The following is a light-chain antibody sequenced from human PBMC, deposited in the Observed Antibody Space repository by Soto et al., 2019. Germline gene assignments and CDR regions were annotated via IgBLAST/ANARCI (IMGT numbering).Light chain of an antibody. CDR3: STDSGTNSHYV. CDR1: SSDVGGYNY. CDR2: EVS. J-gene: IGLJ1*01. V-gene: IGLV2-8*01. Sequence: QSVLTQPPSASGSFGQSVTISCTGTSSDVGGYNYVSWYQQHPGKAPKLMIYEVSERPSGVPDRFSGSKSGNTASLTVSGLQADYEANYYSSTDSGTNSHYVVRTGTKVTV.